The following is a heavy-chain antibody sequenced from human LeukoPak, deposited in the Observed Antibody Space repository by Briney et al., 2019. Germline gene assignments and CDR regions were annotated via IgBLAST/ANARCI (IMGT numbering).Heavy chain of an antibody. CDR2: ISGAGDIA. Sequence: PGGSLRLSCAASGFLFSRCAMSWVRQAPGKGLEWVSSISGAGDIAHYAESVKGRFTISRDNSGNILYVQMDSLRAEDTAVYYCAKVKSSLTLIGAWGQGTLVTVSS. V-gene: IGHV3-23*01. CDR3: AKVKSSLTLIGA. J-gene: IGHJ5*02. D-gene: IGHD2-8*01. CDR1: GFLFSRCA.